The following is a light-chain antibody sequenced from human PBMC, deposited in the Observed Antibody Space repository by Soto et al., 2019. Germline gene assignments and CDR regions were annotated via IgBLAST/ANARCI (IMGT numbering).Light chain of an antibody. Sequence: EIVLTQSPATLSLSPGERATLSCRATESVSTYLAWYQQKPGRAPRLLIYGASSRATGIPDRFSGTGSGTDFTLTINNLEPEDFAVYYCQERTSWSIAFGRGTRLEIK. CDR1: ESVSTY. CDR2: GAS. V-gene: IGKV3-11*01. J-gene: IGKJ5*01. CDR3: QERTSWSIA.